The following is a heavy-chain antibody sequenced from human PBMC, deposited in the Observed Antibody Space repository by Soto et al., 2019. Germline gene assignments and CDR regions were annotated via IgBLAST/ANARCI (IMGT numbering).Heavy chain of an antibody. J-gene: IGHJ3*02. CDR2: MNEDANKK. CDR3: AAYNTSRHAAFDI. V-gene: IGHV3-7*01. D-gene: IGHD1-20*01. Sequence: LSGEDSRFSFKIYWMSWVRLAPGKGLEWLANMNEDANKKYYVDSVKCRFTILGDSAGNSLFLKMASLRAEDTAVYFCAAYNTSRHAAFDIWGRGTLVTVSS. CDR1: RFSFKIYW.